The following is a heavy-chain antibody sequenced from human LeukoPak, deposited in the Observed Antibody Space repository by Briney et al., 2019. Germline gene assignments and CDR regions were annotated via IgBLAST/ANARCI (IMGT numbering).Heavy chain of an antibody. CDR3: AKDQVERLRYFDWLLSPDY. V-gene: IGHV3-23*01. CDR2: ISGSGGST. Sequence: PGGSLRLSCAASGFTFSSYGMSWVRQAPGKGLEWVSAISGSGGSTYYADSVKGRFTISRDNSKNTLYLQMNSLRAEDTAVYYCAKDQVERLRYFDWLLSPDYWGQGTLVTVSS. J-gene: IGHJ4*02. D-gene: IGHD3-9*01. CDR1: GFTFSSYG.